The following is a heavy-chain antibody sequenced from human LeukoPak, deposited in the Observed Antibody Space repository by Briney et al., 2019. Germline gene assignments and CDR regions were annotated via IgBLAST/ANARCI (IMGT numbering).Heavy chain of an antibody. CDR1: GFIFSNYA. Sequence: PGRSLRLSCAASGFIFSNYAMHWVRQAPGKGLEWVALISSDGSKIDYADSVKGRFTISRDNGNNSLFLEMTSLRADDTAVYYCARGFCSGGTCYRITGTFDVWGHGTMVSVSS. V-gene: IGHV3-30*04. D-gene: IGHD2-15*01. J-gene: IGHJ3*01. CDR3: ARGFCSGGTCYRITGTFDV. CDR2: ISSDGSKI.